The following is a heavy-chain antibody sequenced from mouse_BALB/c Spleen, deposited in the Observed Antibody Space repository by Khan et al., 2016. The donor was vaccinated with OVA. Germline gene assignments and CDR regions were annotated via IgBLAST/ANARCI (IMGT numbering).Heavy chain of an antibody. CDR3: VRDYRYEDYYAMDY. CDR2: ISTYYGDA. Sequence: QVQLQQSGAELVRPGVSVKISCKGSGYTFTDYAMHWVKQSHAKSLEWSGVISTYYGDASYNQKFKDKATMTVDKSSSTAYMELARLTSEDSAIYYCVRDYRYEDYYAMDYWGQGTSVTVSS. D-gene: IGHD2-14*01. J-gene: IGHJ4*01. V-gene: IGHV1S137*01. CDR1: GYTFTDYA.